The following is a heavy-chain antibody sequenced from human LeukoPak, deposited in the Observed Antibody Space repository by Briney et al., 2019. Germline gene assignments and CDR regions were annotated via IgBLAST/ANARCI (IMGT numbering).Heavy chain of an antibody. CDR2: IYYSGST. J-gene: IGHJ5*02. Sequence: PSETLSLTCTVSGGSISSGGYYWSWIRQHPGQGLEWIGYIYYSGSTYYNPSLKSRVTISVDTSKNQFSLKLSSVTAADTAVYYCARGVPYYYDSSGYPWGQGTLVTVSS. CDR3: ARGVPYYYDSSGYP. V-gene: IGHV4-31*03. CDR1: GGSISSGGYY. D-gene: IGHD3-22*01.